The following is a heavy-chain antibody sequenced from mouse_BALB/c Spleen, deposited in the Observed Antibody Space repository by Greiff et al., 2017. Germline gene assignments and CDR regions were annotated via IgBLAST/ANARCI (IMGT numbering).Heavy chain of an antibody. CDR1: GYTFTSYW. Sequence: VQLQQSGTVLARPGASVKMSCKASGYTFTSYWMHWVKQRPGQGLEWIGAIYPGNSDTSYNQKFKGKAKLTAVTSTNTAYMELSSLTNEDSAVYYCTRLDTAAPLDYWGQGTTLTVSA. V-gene: IGHV1-5*01. CDR3: TRLDTAAPLDY. J-gene: IGHJ2*01. CDR2: IYPGNSDT.